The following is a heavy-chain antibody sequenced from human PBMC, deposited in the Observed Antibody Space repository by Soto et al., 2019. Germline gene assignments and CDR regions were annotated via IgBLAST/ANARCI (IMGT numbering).Heavy chain of an antibody. CDR3: ARDHYEAMVNYYYDYGMDV. V-gene: IGHV1-18*01. CDR2: ISAYNGNT. CDR1: GYTFTSYG. D-gene: IGHD5-18*01. Sequence: QVQLVQSGAEVKKPGASVKVSCKASGYTFTSYGISWVRQAPGQGLEWMGWISAYNGNTNYAQKLQGRVTMTTDTATSTADRELRRLRPDDTAVYYCARDHYEAMVNYYYDYGMDVWGQGTTVTVSS. J-gene: IGHJ6*02.